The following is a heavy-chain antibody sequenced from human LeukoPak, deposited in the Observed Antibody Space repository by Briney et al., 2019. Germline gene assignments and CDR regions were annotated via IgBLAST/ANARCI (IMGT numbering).Heavy chain of an antibody. CDR1: GFTFSSYG. D-gene: IGHD3-10*01. Sequence: GGSLRLSCAASGFTFSSYGMNWVRQAPGKGLEFVAYISSSGATIYYADSLKGRFTISRDNAKNSLYPQMNSLRDEDTAVYFCVRANSLMVRGVITYFDSWGQGTLVTVSS. J-gene: IGHJ4*02. CDR2: ISSSGATI. V-gene: IGHV3-48*02. CDR3: VRANSLMVRGVITYFDS.